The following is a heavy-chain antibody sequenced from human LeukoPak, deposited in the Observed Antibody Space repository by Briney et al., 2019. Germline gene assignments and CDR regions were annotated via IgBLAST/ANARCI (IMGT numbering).Heavy chain of an antibody. J-gene: IGHJ4*02. CDR2: IKEDGTRK. Sequence: GGSLRLSCVASGFTVDTYWMSWVRQAPGKGLDWVAHIKEDGTRKYYVDSVRGRFTISRDNAKNSLFLQMNSLRVEDTAVFYCVAWGSLVVWGQGTLVTASS. D-gene: IGHD3-16*01. V-gene: IGHV3-7*01. CDR1: GFTVDTYW. CDR3: VAWGSLVV.